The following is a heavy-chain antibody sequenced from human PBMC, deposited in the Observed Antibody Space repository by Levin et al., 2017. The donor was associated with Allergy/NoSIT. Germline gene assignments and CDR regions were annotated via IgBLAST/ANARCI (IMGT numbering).Heavy chain of an antibody. CDR3: AKNRRYSSTWYDPEYYFDY. J-gene: IGHJ4*02. D-gene: IGHD6-13*01. CDR2: ISGSGGSS. V-gene: IGHV3-23*01. Sequence: GGSLRLSCAASEFTFSSYDMSWVRQAPGKGLEWVSVISGSGGSSYYADSVKGRFTISRDNSKNTLYLQMNSLRVEDTAVYDCAKNRRYSSTWYDPEYYFDYWGQGTLVTVSS. CDR1: EFTFSSYD.